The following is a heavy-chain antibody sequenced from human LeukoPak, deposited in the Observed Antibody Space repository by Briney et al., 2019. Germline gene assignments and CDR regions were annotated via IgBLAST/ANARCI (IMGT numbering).Heavy chain of an antibody. D-gene: IGHD2-15*01. CDR3: ARLGYCSGGSCYYFDY. V-gene: IGHV3-21*01. CDR1: GFTFSSYS. CDR2: ISSSGTYI. Sequence: GGSLRLSCAASGFTFSSYSMNWVRQAPGKGLEWVSSISSSGTYIYYADSVKGRFTISRDIAKNSLYLQMNSLRAEDTAVYYCARLGYCSGGSCYYFDYWGQGTLVTVSS. J-gene: IGHJ4*02.